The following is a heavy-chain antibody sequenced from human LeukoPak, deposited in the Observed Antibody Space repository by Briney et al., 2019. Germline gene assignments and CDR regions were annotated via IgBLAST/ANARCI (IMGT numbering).Heavy chain of an antibody. V-gene: IGHV3-74*01. J-gene: IGHJ4*02. CDR2: INTDGTAP. Sequence: PGGSLRLSCAASGFTFSNYWMHWVRQAPGKGLVWVSRINTDGTAPGYADSVQGRFTISRDNAKNTLLLQMNSLRADDTAVYYCIRETAGATPGDWGQGTLVIVSS. D-gene: IGHD1-26*01. CDR3: IRETAGATPGD. CDR1: GFTFSNYW.